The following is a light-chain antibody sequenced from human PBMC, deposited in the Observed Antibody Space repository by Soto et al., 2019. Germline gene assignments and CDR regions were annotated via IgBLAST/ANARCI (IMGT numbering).Light chain of an antibody. V-gene: IGKV3D-20*02. CDR2: GAS. CDR3: QQRSNWPPIT. Sequence: EVVLAQSPGTLSLSPGERATLFCRAGQSVSSSDLAWYQQKPDQAPRLLIYGASSRATGIPARFSGSGSGTEFTLTISSLEPEDFAVYYCQQRSNWPPITFGQGTRLEIK. CDR1: QSVSSSD. J-gene: IGKJ5*01.